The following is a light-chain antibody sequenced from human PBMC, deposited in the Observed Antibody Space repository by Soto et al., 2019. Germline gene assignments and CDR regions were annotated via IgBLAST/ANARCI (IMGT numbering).Light chain of an antibody. Sequence: SYELTQPPSVSVAPGKTARITCGGNNIGSKSVHWYQQKPGQAPVLVIYYDSDRPSGIPERFSGSNSGITATLTISRVEAGDEADYYCQVWDSSSDPRVFGGGTKLTVL. CDR2: YDS. J-gene: IGLJ2*01. CDR1: NIGSKS. V-gene: IGLV3-21*04. CDR3: QVWDSSSDPRV.